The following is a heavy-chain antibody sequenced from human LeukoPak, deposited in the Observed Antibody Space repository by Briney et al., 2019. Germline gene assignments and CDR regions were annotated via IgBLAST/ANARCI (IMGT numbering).Heavy chain of an antibody. CDR2: INHSGST. D-gene: IGHD6-13*01. V-gene: IGHV4-34*01. CDR1: GGSFSGYY. CDR3: ARVRIAAAGTGIDY. Sequence: SETLSLTCAVYGGSFSGYYWSWIRQPPGKGLEWIGEINHSGSTNYNPSLKSRVTISVDTSKNQFSLKLSSVTVADTAVYYCARVRIAAAGTGIDYWGQGTLVTVSS. J-gene: IGHJ4*02.